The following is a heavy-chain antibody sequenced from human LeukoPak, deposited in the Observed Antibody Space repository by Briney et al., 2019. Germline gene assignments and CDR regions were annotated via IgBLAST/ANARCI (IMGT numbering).Heavy chain of an antibody. V-gene: IGHV3-23*01. D-gene: IGHD3-10*01. CDR2: ISGSGGST. J-gene: IGHJ4*02. Sequence: GGSLRLSCVASGFTYSTYWMSWVRQAPGKGLEWVSAISGSGGSTYYADSVKGRFTISRDNSKNTLYLQMNSLRAEDTAVYYCAKAGMPLFDYWGQGTLVTVSS. CDR3: AKAGMPLFDY. CDR1: GFTYSTYW.